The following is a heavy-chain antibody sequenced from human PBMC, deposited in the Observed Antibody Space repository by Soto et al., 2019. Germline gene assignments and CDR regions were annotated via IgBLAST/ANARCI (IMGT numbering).Heavy chain of an antibody. CDR3: AKNRQFRSYYESAGHYDN. Sequence: EVELLESGGGLVQPGGSLRLSCVASGFTFKNYDMRWIRQAPGKGLEGGSGISGSGGVTYYADSVKGRFTISRDNSKNTLYLQMKSLRAEDTAIYYCAKNRQFRSYYESAGHYDNWGQGTLVTVSS. CDR2: ISGSGGVT. V-gene: IGHV3-23*01. J-gene: IGHJ4*02. CDR1: GFTFKNYD. D-gene: IGHD3-10*01.